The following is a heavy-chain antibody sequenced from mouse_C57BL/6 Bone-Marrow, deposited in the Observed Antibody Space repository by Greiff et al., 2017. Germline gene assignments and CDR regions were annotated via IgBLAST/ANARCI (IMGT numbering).Heavy chain of an antibody. CDR2: IHPNSGST. V-gene: IGHV1-64*01. CDR1: GYTFTSYW. D-gene: IGHD1-1*01. J-gene: IGHJ1*03. CDR3: ASDYGSPWYFDV. Sequence: QVQLQQPGAELVKPGASVKLSCKASGYTFTSYWMHWVKQRPGQGLEWIGMIHPNSGSTNYNEKFKSKATLTVDKSSSTAYMQLSSLTSEDSAVCYCASDYGSPWYFDVWGTGTTVTVSS.